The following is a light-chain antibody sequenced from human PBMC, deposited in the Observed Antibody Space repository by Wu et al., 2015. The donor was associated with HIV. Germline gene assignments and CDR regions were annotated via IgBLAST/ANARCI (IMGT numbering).Light chain of an antibody. CDR3: LQNYHYPWT. V-gene: IGKV1-6*01. J-gene: IGKJ1*01. Sequence: AIQVTQSPSSLSASVGDRVTITCRASEDISTDLGWYQQKPGKAPTLLVNSASSVQSGVPSRFSGSGSGTHFTLTISSLRPEDFATYYCLQNYHYPWTFGQGTKVEIK. CDR1: EDISTD. CDR2: SAS.